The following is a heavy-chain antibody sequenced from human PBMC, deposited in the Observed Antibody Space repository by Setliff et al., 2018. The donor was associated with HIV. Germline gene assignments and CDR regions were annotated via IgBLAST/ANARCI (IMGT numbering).Heavy chain of an antibody. Sequence: SETLSLTCTVSDSGTYYWSWIRQPAGKGLEWIGRVSSRGDTHYNPSLKSRVTISVDTSKNQFSLKLSSVTAADTAVYYCATHVLQFLEWLSHFDYWGQGTLVTVSS. CDR1: DSGTYY. CDR2: VSSRGDT. CDR3: ATHVLQFLEWLSHFDY. J-gene: IGHJ4*02. D-gene: IGHD3-3*01. V-gene: IGHV4-59*05.